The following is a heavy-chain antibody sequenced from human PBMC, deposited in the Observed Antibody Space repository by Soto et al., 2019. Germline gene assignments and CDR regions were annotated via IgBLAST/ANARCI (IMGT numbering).Heavy chain of an antibody. CDR2: IIPIFGTA. D-gene: IGHD6-6*01. Sequence: SVKVSCKASGGTFSSYAISWVRQAPGQGLEWMGGIIPIFGTANYAQKFQGRVTITADESTSTAYMELSSLRSEDTAVYYCARGVAEYSSSSPVDYWGQGTLVTVSS. V-gene: IGHV1-69*13. CDR3: ARGVAEYSSSSPVDY. J-gene: IGHJ4*02. CDR1: GGTFSSYA.